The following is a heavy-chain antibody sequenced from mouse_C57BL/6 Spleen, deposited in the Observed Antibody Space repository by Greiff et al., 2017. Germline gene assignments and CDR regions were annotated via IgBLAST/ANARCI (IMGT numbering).Heavy chain of an antibody. J-gene: IGHJ3*01. Sequence: EVQLEESGEGLVKPGGSLKLSCAASGFTFSSYAMSWVRQTPEKRLEWVAYISSGGDYIYYADTVKGRFTISRDNARNTLYLQMSSLKSEDTAMYYCTRVDGYLFAYWGQGTLVTVSA. V-gene: IGHV5-9-1*02. CDR2: ISSGGDYI. D-gene: IGHD2-3*01. CDR1: GFTFSSYA. CDR3: TRVDGYLFAY.